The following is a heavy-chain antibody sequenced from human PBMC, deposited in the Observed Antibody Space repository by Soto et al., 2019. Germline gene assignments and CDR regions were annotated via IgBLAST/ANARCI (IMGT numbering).Heavy chain of an antibody. Sequence: PGGSLRLSCAASGFIFVAHAMSWVRQAPGKGLEWVSAINWIGGSTNYADSMKGRFTISRDNAKNSLYLQISSLRAEDTALYYCARHGGTPDLYFDYWGQGTPVTVSS. CDR2: INWIGGST. CDR1: GFIFVAHA. D-gene: IGHD3-16*01. V-gene: IGHV3-20*04. CDR3: ARHGGTPDLYFDY. J-gene: IGHJ4*02.